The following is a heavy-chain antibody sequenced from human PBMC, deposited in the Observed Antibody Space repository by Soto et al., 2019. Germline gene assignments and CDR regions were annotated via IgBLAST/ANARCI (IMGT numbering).Heavy chain of an antibody. Sequence: LSLTCTVSGGSISSYYWSWIRHPAGKGLEWIGRIYTSGSTNYNPSLKSRVTMSVDTSKNQFSLKLSSVTAADTAVYYCARDPLTVAGTGISADPWGQGTLVTVSS. CDR1: GGSISSYY. D-gene: IGHD6-19*01. V-gene: IGHV4-4*07. J-gene: IGHJ5*02. CDR3: ARDPLTVAGTGISADP. CDR2: IYTSGST.